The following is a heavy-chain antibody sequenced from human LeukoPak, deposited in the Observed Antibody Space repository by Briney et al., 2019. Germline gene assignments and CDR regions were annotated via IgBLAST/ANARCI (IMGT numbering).Heavy chain of an antibody. CDR3: ARVRYSDSSVLTRKRSYYFNY. Sequence: SETLSLTCTVSGGSISSYYWSWIRQPAGKGLESIGHISTSGSTNYNPSLKSRVTMSVDTSKNQFSLKLSSVTAADTAVYYCARVRYSDSSVLTRKRSYYFNYWGQGTLVTVSS. CDR1: GGSISSYY. V-gene: IGHV4-4*07. D-gene: IGHD3-22*01. CDR2: ISTSGST. J-gene: IGHJ4*02.